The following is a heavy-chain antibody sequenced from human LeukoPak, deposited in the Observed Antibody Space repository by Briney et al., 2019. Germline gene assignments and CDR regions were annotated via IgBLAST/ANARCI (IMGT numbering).Heavy chain of an antibody. CDR2: INHSGST. CDR1: GGSFSGYY. V-gene: IGHV4-34*01. J-gene: IGHJ4*02. CDR3: ARGRPPNNTILLGY. Sequence: SETLSLTCAVYGGSFSGYYWSWIRQPPGKGLEWIGEINHSGSTNYNPSLKSRVTISVDTSKNQFSLKLSSVTAADTAVYYCARGRPPNNTILLGYWGQGTLVTVSS. D-gene: IGHD3-3*01.